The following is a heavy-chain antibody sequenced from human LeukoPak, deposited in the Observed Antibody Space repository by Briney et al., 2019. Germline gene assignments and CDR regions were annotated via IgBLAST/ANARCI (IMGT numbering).Heavy chain of an antibody. V-gene: IGHV3-7*01. D-gene: IGHD3-16*02. CDR1: GFTFSHFW. Sequence: GGSLRLSCAASGFTFSHFWMSWVRQAPGKGLEWGATMNQDGSERYYVDSVKGLCTISRDNAKNSLYLQINNLRAEDTAVYYCASGRYRENFDYWGQGTLITVSS. CDR3: ASGRYRENFDY. J-gene: IGHJ4*02. CDR2: MNQDGSER.